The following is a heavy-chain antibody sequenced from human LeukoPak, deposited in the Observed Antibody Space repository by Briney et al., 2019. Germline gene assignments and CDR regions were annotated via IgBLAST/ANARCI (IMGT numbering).Heavy chain of an antibody. CDR2: ISDDGRRK. J-gene: IGHJ4*02. CDR3: AKRPSDYGDYVSYFDY. V-gene: IGHV3-30*18. CDR1: GFTFSDYY. Sequence: GGSLRLSCAASGFTFSDYYMSWIRQAPGKGLEWVGVISDDGRRKDYADSVKGRFTISRDNSKDTLYLQMNSLRAEDTAVYYCAKRPSDYGDYVSYFDYWGQGTLVTVSS. D-gene: IGHD4-17*01.